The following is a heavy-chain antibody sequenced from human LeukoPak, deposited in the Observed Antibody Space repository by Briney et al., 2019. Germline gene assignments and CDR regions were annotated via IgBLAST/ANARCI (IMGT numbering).Heavy chain of an antibody. J-gene: IGHJ5*02. CDR3: ASRPRAGWFDP. CDR2: IYYSGST. CDR1: GGSISSSSYY. V-gene: IGHV4-39*01. Sequence: PSEPLSLTCTVSGGSISSSSYYWGWIRQPPGKGLEWIGSIYYSGSTYYNPSLKSRVTISVDTSKNQFSLKLSSVTAADTAVYYCASRPRAGWFDPWGQGTLVTVSS.